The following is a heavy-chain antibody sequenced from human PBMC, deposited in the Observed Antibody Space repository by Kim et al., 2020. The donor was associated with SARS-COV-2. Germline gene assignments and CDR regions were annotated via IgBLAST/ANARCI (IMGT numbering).Heavy chain of an antibody. Sequence: YADSLKGRFTISRDNSKNTLYLQMNSLRAEDTAVYYCAKVRTTVTTNFDYWGQGTLVTVSS. J-gene: IGHJ4*02. D-gene: IGHD4-17*01. CDR3: AKVRTTVTTNFDY. V-gene: IGHV3-23*01.